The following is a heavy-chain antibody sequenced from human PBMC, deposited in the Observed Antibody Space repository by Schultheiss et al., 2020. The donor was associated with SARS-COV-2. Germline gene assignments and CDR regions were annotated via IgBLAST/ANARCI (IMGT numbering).Heavy chain of an antibody. V-gene: IGHV3-21*01. CDR3: VSPAAIQHDAFDI. J-gene: IGHJ3*02. D-gene: IGHD2-2*02. Sequence: GESLKISCAASGFTFSSYGMHWVRQAPGKGLEWVSSISSSSSYIYYADSVKGRFTISRDNSKNTLYLQMSSLRAEDTAVYYCVSPAAIQHDAFDIWGQGTMVTVSS. CDR1: GFTFSSYG. CDR2: ISSSSSYI.